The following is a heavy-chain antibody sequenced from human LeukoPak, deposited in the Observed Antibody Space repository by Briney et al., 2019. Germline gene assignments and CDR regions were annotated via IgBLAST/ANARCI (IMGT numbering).Heavy chain of an antibody. J-gene: IGHJ5*02. CDR1: GYTFTDYY. D-gene: IGHD3-16*01. CDR2: INPNSGGT. V-gene: IGHV1-2*02. CDR3: ARFTFGGSQFDP. Sequence: GASVKVSCKASGYTFTDYYMHWVRQAPGQGLEWRGWINPNSGGTNYAQNFQGRVTMTRDTSISTAYMELSRLRSDDTAVYYCARFTFGGSQFDPWGQGTLVTVSS.